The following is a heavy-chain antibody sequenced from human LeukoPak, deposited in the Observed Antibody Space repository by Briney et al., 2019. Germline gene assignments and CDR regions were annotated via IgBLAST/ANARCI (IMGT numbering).Heavy chain of an antibody. V-gene: IGHV3-30-3*01. CDR2: ISYDGTNK. J-gene: IGHJ3*02. Sequence: GGSLRLSCAASGFTFNTYAMHWVRQAPGKGLEWVALISYDGTNKNYADSVKGRFTISRDNSKNTLYLQMNSLRTEDTAVYYCASLVAPEAFDIWGQGTMVTVSS. CDR3: ASLVAPEAFDI. D-gene: IGHD5-12*01. CDR1: GFTFNTYA.